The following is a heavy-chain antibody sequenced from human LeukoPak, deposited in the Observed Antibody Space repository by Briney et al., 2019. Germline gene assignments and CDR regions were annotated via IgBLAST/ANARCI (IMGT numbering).Heavy chain of an antibody. Sequence: GGSLRLSCAASGFTFRSHWMNWVRQAPGKGLEWVANIKHGGSEKYYVDSVKGRFTISRDNAKNSLYLQMNSLRAEDTAVYYCARGDSGSYYFDYWGQGTLVTVSS. CDR2: IKHGGSEK. V-gene: IGHV3-7*01. CDR1: GFTFRSHW. J-gene: IGHJ4*02. CDR3: ARGDSGSYYFDY. D-gene: IGHD1-26*01.